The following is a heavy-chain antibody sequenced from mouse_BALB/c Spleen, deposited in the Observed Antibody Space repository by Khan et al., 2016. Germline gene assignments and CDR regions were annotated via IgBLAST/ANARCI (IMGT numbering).Heavy chain of an antibody. Sequence: QVQLQQSGAELARPGASVKLSCKASGYTFTSYWMQWVKQRPGQGLEWIGSIYPGDGDTRYTQKFKGKATLTADKSSSTAYMQLSSLASEDSAVYYCASYYGSSYNYFDYWGLGTTLTISS. D-gene: IGHD1-1*01. CDR1: GYTFTSYW. CDR3: ASYYGSSYNYFDY. V-gene: IGHV1-87*01. J-gene: IGHJ2*01. CDR2: IYPGDGDT.